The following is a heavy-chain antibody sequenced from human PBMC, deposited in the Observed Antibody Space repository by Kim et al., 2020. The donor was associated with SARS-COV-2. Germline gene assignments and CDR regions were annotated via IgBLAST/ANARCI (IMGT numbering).Heavy chain of an antibody. J-gene: IGHJ6*03. D-gene: IGHD1-1*01. CDR3: ARGPGTSGYYYYYMDV. V-gene: IGHV6-1*01. Sequence: SQTLSLTCAISGDRVSSNSAAWNWIRQSPSRGLEWLGRTYYRSKWYNDYAVSVKSRITINPDTSKNQFSLQLNSVTPEDTAVYYCARGPGTSGYYYYYMDVWGKGTTVTVSS. CDR1: GDRVSSNSAA. CDR2: TYYRSKWYN.